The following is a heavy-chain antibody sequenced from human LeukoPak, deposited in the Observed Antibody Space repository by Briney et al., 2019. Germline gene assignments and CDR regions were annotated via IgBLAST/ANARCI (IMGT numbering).Heavy chain of an antibody. V-gene: IGHV4-59*08. CDR1: GGSISSYY. J-gene: IGHJ4*02. Sequence: SETLSLTCTVSGGSISSYYWSWIRQPPRKGLEWMGYIYYIGSTNYNPSLKSRVTISVDTSKNQFSLKLSSVTAADTAVYYCARTLWSVSYFDYWGQGTLVTVSS. CDR3: ARTLWSVSYFDY. CDR2: IYYIGST. D-gene: IGHD3-3*01.